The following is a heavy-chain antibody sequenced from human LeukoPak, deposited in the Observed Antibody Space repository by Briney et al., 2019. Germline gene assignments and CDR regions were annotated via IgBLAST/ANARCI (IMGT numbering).Heavy chain of an antibody. CDR2: ISGGGDGA. J-gene: IGHJ4*02. CDR1: GFTFSDYA. CDR3: TTSWPKVREGDQ. D-gene: IGHD3-10*01. Sequence: SGGSLRLSCAASGFTFSDYAMRWVRQAPGKGLEWLSEISGGGDGAYHADSVKGRFTISRDNSKNTLYLQMNSLRAEDTAVYYCTTSWPKVREGDQWGQGTLVTVSS. V-gene: IGHV3-23*01.